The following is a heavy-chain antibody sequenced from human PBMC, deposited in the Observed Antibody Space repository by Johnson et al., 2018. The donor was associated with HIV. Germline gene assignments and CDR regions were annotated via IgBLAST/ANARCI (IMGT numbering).Heavy chain of an antibody. J-gene: IGHJ3*02. CDR2: IYSGGST. D-gene: IGHD3-10*01. V-gene: IGHV3-66*01. Sequence: LVESGGGLVQPGGSLRLSCAASGFTVSSNYMSWVRQAPGKGLEWVSVIYSGGSTYYADSVKGRFTISRDNSKNTLYLQMNSLRAADTAVYYCARDSARTYYYGSGSRPSDFDIWGQGTMVTVSS. CDR3: ARDSARTYYYGSGSRPSDFDI. CDR1: GFTVSSNY.